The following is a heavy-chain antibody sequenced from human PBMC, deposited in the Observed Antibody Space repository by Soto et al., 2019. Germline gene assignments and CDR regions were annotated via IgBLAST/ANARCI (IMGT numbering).Heavy chain of an antibody. D-gene: IGHD2-2*01. CDR2: ISPYSGYT. CDR3: AREASVLIPAAQPSRFDS. V-gene: IGHV1-18*01. CDR1: GYSFTKYG. Sequence: GASVKVSCKGFGYSFTKYGINWVRQAPGQGLEWVGWISPYSGYTHSAQKFHGRLTLTTDTAASTAYMELRILRSADTALYYCAREASVLIPAAQPSRFDSWGQGTLVTVPS. J-gene: IGHJ4*02.